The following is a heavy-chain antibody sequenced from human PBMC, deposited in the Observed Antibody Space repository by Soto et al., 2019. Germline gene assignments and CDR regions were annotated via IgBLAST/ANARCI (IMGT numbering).Heavy chain of an antibody. CDR3: ARHAAHDYVWGRYRYRPYYFDS. J-gene: IGHJ4*02. V-gene: IGHV4-39*01. D-gene: IGHD3-16*02. Sequence: QLQLQESGPGLVKPSETLSLTCTVSGGSISSSSYYWGWIRQPPGKGLEWIANIYYTENTYYNPSLKSRATISADTSKNQFSLKLSSVTAADTAVYYCARHAAHDYVWGRYRYRPYYFDSWGQGTLVTVSS. CDR1: GGSISSSSYY. CDR2: IYYTENT.